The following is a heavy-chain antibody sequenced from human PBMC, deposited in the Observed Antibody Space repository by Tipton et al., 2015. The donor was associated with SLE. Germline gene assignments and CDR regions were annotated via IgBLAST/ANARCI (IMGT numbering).Heavy chain of an antibody. Sequence: QSGPEVKRPGSSVKVSCKASGGILRDYAISWVRQAPGQGLEWMGGIVPFLGRPNYAQKLQGRVTMTTDTSTTTAYMELRSLRSDDTAVYYCARERQLGLWGQGTLVTVSS. V-gene: IGHV1-69*04. J-gene: IGHJ5*02. D-gene: IGHD6-13*01. CDR1: GGILRDYA. CDR3: ARERQLGL. CDR2: IVPFLGRP.